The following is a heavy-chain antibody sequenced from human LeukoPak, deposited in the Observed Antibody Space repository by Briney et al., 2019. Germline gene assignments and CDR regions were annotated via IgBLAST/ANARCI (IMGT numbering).Heavy chain of an antibody. D-gene: IGHD3-10*01. CDR3: ARTDPTSYGCFDY. CDR2: ISSGSSDI. J-gene: IGHJ4*02. Sequence: GGSLRLSCAASGFSFKDYYMTWIRQAPGKGLEWVSHISSGSSDIYYADSVKGRFTISRDNAKNSLYLQMNSLRAEDTAVYYCARTDPTSYGCFDYWGQGTLVTVSS. V-gene: IGHV3-11*04. CDR1: GFSFKDYY.